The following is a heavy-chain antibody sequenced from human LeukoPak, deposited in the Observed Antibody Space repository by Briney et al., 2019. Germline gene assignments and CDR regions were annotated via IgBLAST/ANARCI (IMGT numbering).Heavy chain of an antibody. D-gene: IGHD2-2*01. J-gene: IGHJ5*02. Sequence: ASVKVSCKASGYTFTSYYMHWVRQAPGQGLEWMGIINPSGGSTSYAQKFQRRVTMTRDMSTSTVYMELSSLRSEDTAVYYCARGDCSSTSCYSLWFDPWGQGTLVTVSS. CDR1: GYTFTSYY. CDR2: INPSGGST. V-gene: IGHV1-46*01. CDR3: ARGDCSSTSCYSLWFDP.